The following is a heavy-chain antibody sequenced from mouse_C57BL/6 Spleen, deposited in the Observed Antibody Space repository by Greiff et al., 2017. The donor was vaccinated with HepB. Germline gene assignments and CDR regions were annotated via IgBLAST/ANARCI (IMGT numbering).Heavy chain of an antibody. Sequence: EVQVVESGGGLVKPGGSLKLSCAASGFTFSDYGMHWVRQAPEKGLEWVAYISSGSSTIYYADTVKGRFTISRDNAKNTLFLQMTSLRSEDTAMYYCASPYDDDEGTAWFAYWGQGTLVTVSA. J-gene: IGHJ3*01. CDR1: GFTFSDYG. CDR3: ASPYDDDEGTAWFAY. CDR2: ISSGSSTI. V-gene: IGHV5-17*01. D-gene: IGHD2-4*01.